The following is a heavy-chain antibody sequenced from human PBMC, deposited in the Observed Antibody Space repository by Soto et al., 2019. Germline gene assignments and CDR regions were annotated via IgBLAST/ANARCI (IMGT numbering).Heavy chain of an antibody. CDR1: GGTFSSYT. J-gene: IGHJ3*02. Sequence: QVQLVQSGAEVKKPGSSVKVSCKASGGTFSSYTISWVRQAPGQGLEWMGRIIPILGIANYAQKFQGRVTIPADKSTSTAYMELSSLRSEDTAVYYCARSPMVPPSIDIWGQGTMVTVSS. V-gene: IGHV1-69*02. CDR3: ARSPMVPPSIDI. D-gene: IGHD2-8*01. CDR2: IIPILGIA.